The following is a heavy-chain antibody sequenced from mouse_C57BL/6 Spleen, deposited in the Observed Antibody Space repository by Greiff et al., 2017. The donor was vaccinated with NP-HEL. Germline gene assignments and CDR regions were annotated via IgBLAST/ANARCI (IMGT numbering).Heavy chain of an antibody. D-gene: IGHD2-4*01. V-gene: IGHV1-42*01. CDR2: INPSTGGT. Sequence: VQLQQSGPELVKPGASVKISCKASGYSFTGYYMNWVKQSPEKSLEWIGEINPSTGGTTYNQKFKAKATLTVDKSSSTAYMQLKSLTSEDSAVYYCARSGHDYDGFAYWGQGTLVTVSA. CDR1: GYSFTGYY. J-gene: IGHJ3*01. CDR3: ARSGHDYDGFAY.